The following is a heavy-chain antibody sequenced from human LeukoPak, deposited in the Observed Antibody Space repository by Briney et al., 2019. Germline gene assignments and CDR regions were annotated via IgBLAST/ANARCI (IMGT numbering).Heavy chain of an antibody. J-gene: IGHJ6*03. CDR3: ARLSVTMDYYHYMDV. Sequence: SSETLSLTCTVSGGSINSYYWSWLRQPAGKGLEWIGRIYSNGNTNYHYSLKSRVTMSVDTSKKQFSLNLNSVTAADTAIYYCARLSVTMDYYHYMDVWGKGTTVTIS. CDR2: IYSNGNT. CDR1: GGSINSYY. V-gene: IGHV4-4*07. D-gene: IGHD4-17*01.